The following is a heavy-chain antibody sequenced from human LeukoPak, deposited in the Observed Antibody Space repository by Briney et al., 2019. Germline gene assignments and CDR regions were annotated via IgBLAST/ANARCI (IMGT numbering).Heavy chain of an antibody. CDR1: GGSISSSSYY. CDR3: ARVSAAYYYYMDV. Sequence: PSETLSLTCTVSGGSISSSSYYWGWIRQPPGKGLEWIGSIYYSGSTYYNPSLKSRVTISVDRSKNQFSLKLSSVTAADTAVYYCARVSAAYYYYMDVWGKGTTVTVSS. J-gene: IGHJ6*03. CDR2: IYYSGST. V-gene: IGHV4-39*07.